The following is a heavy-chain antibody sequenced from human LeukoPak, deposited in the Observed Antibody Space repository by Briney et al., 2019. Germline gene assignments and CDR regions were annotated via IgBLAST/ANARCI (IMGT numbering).Heavy chain of an antibody. Sequence: SETLSLTCTVSGVSMTAYQWSWVRQSPEKGLEWIGCINTKGETSYNPYLKSRVTTSADTSKSQLALRLTSVPAANTAVYYCATSNDAKIAAFNHWGQGAPFTASS. CDR2: INTKGET. CDR3: ATSNDAKIAAFNH. D-gene: IGHD2-21*01. CDR1: GVSMTAYQ. V-gene: IGHV4-4*09. J-gene: IGHJ4*02.